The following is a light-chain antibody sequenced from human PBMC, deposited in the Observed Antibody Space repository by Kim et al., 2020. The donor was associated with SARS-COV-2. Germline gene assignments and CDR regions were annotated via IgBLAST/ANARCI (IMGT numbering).Light chain of an antibody. Sequence: QSALTQPASLSGSPGQSITISCTGTTSDVGAYDYVSWYQQFPGNAPKLIIYDVTHRPSGVSDRFSGSKSGNTASLTISGLQADDEDDYYCSSFTTTTARVFGGGTKVTVL. CDR2: DVT. J-gene: IGLJ3*02. V-gene: IGLV2-14*03. CDR3: SSFTTTTARV. CDR1: TSDVGAYDY.